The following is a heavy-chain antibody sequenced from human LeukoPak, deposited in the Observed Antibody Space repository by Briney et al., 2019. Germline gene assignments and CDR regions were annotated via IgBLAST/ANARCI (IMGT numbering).Heavy chain of an antibody. J-gene: IGHJ5*02. D-gene: IGHD3-10*01. CDR2: MNPNSGNT. CDR3: ARASGYYGSDWLDP. CDR1: GYTFTSYD. V-gene: IGHV1-8*03. Sequence: ASVKVSCKASGYTFTSYDINWVRQATGQGLEWMGWMNPNSGNTGYAQKFQGRVTITRNTSISTAYMELSSLRSEDTAAYYCARASGYYGSDWLDPWGQGTLVTVSS.